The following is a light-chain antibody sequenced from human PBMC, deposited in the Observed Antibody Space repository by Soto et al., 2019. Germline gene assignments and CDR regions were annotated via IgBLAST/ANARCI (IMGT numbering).Light chain of an antibody. CDR2: AAS. CDR3: QQGDSFPIT. J-gene: IGKJ5*01. V-gene: IGKV1-12*01. CDR1: QSISRW. Sequence: DIQMTQSPSSVSASVGDTVTITCRASQSISRWLAWYQQKPGTVPKLLIYAASSLQSGVPSRFSGSGAGTEFTLTITSLQPEDFGTYYCQQGDSFPITFGQGTRLEIK.